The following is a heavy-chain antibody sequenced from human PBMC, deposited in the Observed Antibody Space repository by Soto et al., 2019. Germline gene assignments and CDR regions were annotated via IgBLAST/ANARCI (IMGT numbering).Heavy chain of an antibody. CDR1: ESTFRRYS. J-gene: IGHJ4*02. V-gene: IGHV3-30*18. CDR2: TSYDGKVQ. CDR3: AKEYGNDYWYFDY. Sequence: HPGGSLRLSCEASESTFRRYSMHWVRQAPGKGLEWVGVTSYDGKVQYYGDSVKGRFTISRDNSKNTVYLQMNSLRDEDTAIYYCAKEYGNDYWYFDYWGQGTLVTVSS. D-gene: IGHD5-12*01.